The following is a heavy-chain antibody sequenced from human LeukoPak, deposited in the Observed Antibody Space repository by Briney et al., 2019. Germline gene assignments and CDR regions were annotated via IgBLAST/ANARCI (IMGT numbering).Heavy chain of an antibody. CDR3: ARTYDSSGYAFDI. CDR1: GYSISSSNW. D-gene: IGHD3-22*01. V-gene: IGHV4-28*05. J-gene: IGHJ3*02. CDR2: IYYSGSI. Sequence: SETLSLTCAVSGYSISSSNWWGWIRQPPGKGLEWIGYIYYSGSIYYNPSLKSRVTMSVDTSKNQFSLKLSSVTAVDTAVYYCARTYDSSGYAFDIWGQGTMVTVSS.